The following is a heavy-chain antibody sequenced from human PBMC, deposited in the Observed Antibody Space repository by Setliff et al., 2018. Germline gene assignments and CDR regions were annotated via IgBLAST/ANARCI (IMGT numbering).Heavy chain of an antibody. CDR3: ARDLIYPDSGXXPSFYYYGMDV. V-gene: IGHV1-69*13. CDR2: IIPIFGTA. Sequence: GASVKVSCKASGGTFSSXXNSWVRQAPGQGLEWMGGIIPIFGTANYAQKFQGRVTITADESTSTAYMELSSLRSEDTAAYYWARDLIYPDSGXXPSFYYYGMDVWGQGTTVTVSS. CDR1: GGTFSSXX. J-gene: IGHJ6*02. D-gene: IGHD4-17*01.